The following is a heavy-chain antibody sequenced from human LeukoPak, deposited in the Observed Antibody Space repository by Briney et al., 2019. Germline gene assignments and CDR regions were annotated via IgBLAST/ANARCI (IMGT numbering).Heavy chain of an antibody. D-gene: IGHD6-19*01. V-gene: IGHV3-30*04. CDR2: ISYDGSNK. CDR3: ARDRRQWLVLLYFQH. Sequence: GRSLRLSCAASGFTFSSYAMHWVRQAPGKGLEWVAVISYDGSNKYYADSVKGRFTISRDNSKDTLYLQMNSLRAEDTAVYYCARDRRQWLVLLYFQHWGQGTLVTVSS. J-gene: IGHJ1*01. CDR1: GFTFSSYA.